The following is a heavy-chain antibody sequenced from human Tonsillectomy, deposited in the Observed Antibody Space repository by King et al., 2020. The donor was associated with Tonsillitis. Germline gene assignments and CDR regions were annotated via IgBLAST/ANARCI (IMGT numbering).Heavy chain of an antibody. CDR1: GFTFSSYG. Sequence: QLVQSGGGVVQPGRSLRLSCAASGFTFSSYGIHWVRQAPGKGLEWVAVISSDGSKKYYADSVRGRFTISIDNSKNTLYLQMNSLRADDTAVYYCAKARQWLVHFDYWGQGTLVTVSS. V-gene: IGHV3-30*18. CDR2: ISSDGSKK. D-gene: IGHD6-19*01. J-gene: IGHJ4*02. CDR3: AKARQWLVHFDY.